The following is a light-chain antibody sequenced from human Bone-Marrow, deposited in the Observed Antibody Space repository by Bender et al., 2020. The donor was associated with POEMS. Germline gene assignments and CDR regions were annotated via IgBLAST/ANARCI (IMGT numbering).Light chain of an antibody. J-gene: IGLJ1*01. Sequence: QSALTQPRSVSGSPGQSITISCAGTSGDVDAYDFVSWYQQHPGKAPKLLLYDVDERPSGVPDRFSGSKSGNTASLTISGLQAEDEADYYCCSYAGTYSFYVFGSGTKVTVL. V-gene: IGLV2-11*01. CDR3: CSYAGTYSFYV. CDR1: SGDVDAYDF. CDR2: DVD.